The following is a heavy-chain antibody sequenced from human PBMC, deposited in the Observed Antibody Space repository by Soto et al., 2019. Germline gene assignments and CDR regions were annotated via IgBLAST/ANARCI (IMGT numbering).Heavy chain of an antibody. Sequence: PGGSLRLSCAASGFTFSSYSMNWVRQAPGKGLEWVSSISSSSSYIYYADSVKGRFTISRDNAKNSLYLQMNSLRAEDTAVYYCARDGMAFYGDSYYYYDYMDVWGRGTSVTVSS. J-gene: IGHJ6*03. CDR1: GFTFSSYS. CDR2: ISSSSSYI. V-gene: IGHV3-21*01. D-gene: IGHD4-17*01. CDR3: ARDGMAFYGDSYYYYDYMDV.